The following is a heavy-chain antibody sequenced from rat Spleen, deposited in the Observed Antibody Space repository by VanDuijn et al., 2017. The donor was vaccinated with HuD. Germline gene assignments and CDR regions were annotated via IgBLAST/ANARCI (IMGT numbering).Heavy chain of an antibody. Sequence: EVQLVESGGGLVQPGRSLKLSCAASGFTFSDYYMAWVRQAPKKGLEWVATITHIGGITYYPDSVKGRFTISRDNAKSTLYLQMNSLRSEDTATYYCTREDWVPDYWGQGVKVTISS. CDR2: ITHIGGIT. D-gene: IGHD5-1*01. CDR1: GFTFSDYY. J-gene: IGHJ2*01. V-gene: IGHV5-20*01. CDR3: TREDWVPDY.